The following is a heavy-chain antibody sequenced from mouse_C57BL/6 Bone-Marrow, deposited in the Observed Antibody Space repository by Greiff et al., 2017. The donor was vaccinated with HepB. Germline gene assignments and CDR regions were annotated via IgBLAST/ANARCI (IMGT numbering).Heavy chain of an antibody. D-gene: IGHD2-1*01. V-gene: IGHV1-55*01. CDR1: GYTFTSYW. CDR2: IYPGSGST. Sequence: QVQLQQPGAELVKPGASVKMSCKASGYTFTSYWITWVKQRPGQGLEWIGDIYPGSGSTNYNEKFKSKATLTVDTSSSTAYMQLSSLTSEDSAVYYCARMIYYGIAWFAYWGRGTLVTVSA. CDR3: ARMIYYGIAWFAY. J-gene: IGHJ3*01.